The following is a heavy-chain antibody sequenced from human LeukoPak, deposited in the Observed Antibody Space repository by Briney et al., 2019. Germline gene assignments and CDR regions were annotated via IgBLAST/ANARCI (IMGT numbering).Heavy chain of an antibody. D-gene: IGHD3-3*01. CDR2: ISPDGTKT. Sequence: GGSLRLSCVASGFTFSSTGLHWVRQAPGKGLEWVAMISPDGTKTFYTDSMKGRLTISRDNSNNTLYLQMNSLRVEDTALYYCATEGEEWTNFDYWGQGTLAIVSS. CDR1: GFTFSSTG. CDR3: ATEGEEWTNFDY. J-gene: IGHJ4*02. V-gene: IGHV3-30*04.